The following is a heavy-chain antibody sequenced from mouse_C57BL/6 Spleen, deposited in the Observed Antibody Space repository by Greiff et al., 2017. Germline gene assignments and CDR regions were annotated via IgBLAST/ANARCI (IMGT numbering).Heavy chain of an antibody. D-gene: IGHD2-12*01. V-gene: IGHV1-61*01. Sequence: VQLQQPGAELVRPGSSVKLSCKASGYTFTSYWMDWVKQRPGQGLEWIGNIYPSDSETHYNQKFKDKATLTVDKSSSTAYMQLSSLTSEDSAVYYCARRDCYDAAWFAYWGQGTLVTVSA. CDR2: IYPSDSET. CDR1: GYTFTSYW. J-gene: IGHJ3*01. CDR3: ARRDCYDAAWFAY.